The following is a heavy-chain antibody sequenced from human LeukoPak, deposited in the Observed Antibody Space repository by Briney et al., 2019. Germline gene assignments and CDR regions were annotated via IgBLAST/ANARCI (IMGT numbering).Heavy chain of an antibody. D-gene: IGHD2-2*01. CDR2: IYHSGST. Sequence: PSETLSLTCTVPGGSISSSSYYWGWIRQPPGKGLEWIGSIYHSGSTYYNPSLKSRVTISVDTSKNQFSLKLSSVTAADTAVYYCARVPAAMEGWFDPWGQGTLVTVSS. CDR3: ARVPAAMEGWFDP. V-gene: IGHV4-39*01. J-gene: IGHJ5*02. CDR1: GGSISSSSYY.